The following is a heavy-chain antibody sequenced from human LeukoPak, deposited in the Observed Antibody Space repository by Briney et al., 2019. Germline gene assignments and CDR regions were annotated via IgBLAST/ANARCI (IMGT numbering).Heavy chain of an antibody. Sequence: GGSLRLSCAASGFTVSSNYMSWVRQAPGKGLEWVSVTYSGGSTYYADSVKGRFTISRDNSKNTLYLQMNSLRAEDTAVYYCARAFNYDSSAHPGYWGQGTLVTVSS. CDR1: GFTVSSNY. J-gene: IGHJ4*02. CDR3: ARAFNYDSSAHPGY. V-gene: IGHV3-53*01. D-gene: IGHD3-22*01. CDR2: TYSGGST.